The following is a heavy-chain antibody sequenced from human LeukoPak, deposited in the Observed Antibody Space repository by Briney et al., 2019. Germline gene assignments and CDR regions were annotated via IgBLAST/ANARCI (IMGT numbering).Heavy chain of an antibody. V-gene: IGHV4-59*01. D-gene: IGHD2-15*01. CDR3: ARTGYCGGGSCYREYYFDY. CDR2: IYYSGST. CDR1: GGSISSYY. Sequence: SETLSLTCTVSGGSISSYYWSWIRQPPGKGLEWIGYIYYSGSTNYNPSLKSRVTISVDTSKNQFSLKLSSVTAADTAVYYCARTGYCGGGSCYREYYFDYWGQGTLVTVSS. J-gene: IGHJ4*02.